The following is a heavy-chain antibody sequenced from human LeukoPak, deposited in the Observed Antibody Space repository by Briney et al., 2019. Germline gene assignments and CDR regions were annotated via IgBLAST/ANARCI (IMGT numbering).Heavy chain of an antibody. CDR1: GFTLNNYW. D-gene: IGHD6-6*01. CDR3: ARGGAVRPDY. Sequence: GGSLRLSCAASGFTLNNYWMNWVRQAPGRGLEWVSYISNSGTTIYYADSVKGRFTISRDNAKNSLYLQMNTLRAEDTAVYYCARGGAVRPDYWGQGTLVTVSS. J-gene: IGHJ4*02. V-gene: IGHV3-48*01. CDR2: ISNSGTTI.